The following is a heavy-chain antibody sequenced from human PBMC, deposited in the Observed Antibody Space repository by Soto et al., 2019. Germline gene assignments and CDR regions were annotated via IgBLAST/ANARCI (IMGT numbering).Heavy chain of an antibody. V-gene: IGHV3-23*01. D-gene: IGHD4-17*01. J-gene: IGHJ6*02. CDR2: ISGSGGST. CDR3: AKTPVIVGYCYGIDV. Sequence: EVQLLESGGGWVQPGGFLRLSCAASGFTFRNYDMSWVRQAPGKGLEWVSTISGSGGSTYYADSVKGRFTISRDNPQNTLYLQMNSLRAEDTAVYYFAKTPVIVGYCYGIDVWGQGTRVTAPS. CDR1: GFTFRNYD.